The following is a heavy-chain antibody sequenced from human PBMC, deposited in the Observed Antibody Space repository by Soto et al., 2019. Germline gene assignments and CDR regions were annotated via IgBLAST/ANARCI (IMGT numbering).Heavy chain of an antibody. V-gene: IGHV3-21*01. CDR2: ISSSSSYI. D-gene: IGHD4-17*01. CDR1: GFTFSSYS. Sequence: EVQLVASGGGLVKPGGSLRLSCAASGFTFSSYSMNWVRQAPGKGLEWVSSISSSSSYIYYADSVKGRFTISRDNAKNAVDLQRNSLRAEDTAVYYGTRTTWDYGGLNNRYYYDYYMDVWGKGTTVTVSS. J-gene: IGHJ6*03. CDR3: TRTTWDYGGLNNRYYYDYYMDV.